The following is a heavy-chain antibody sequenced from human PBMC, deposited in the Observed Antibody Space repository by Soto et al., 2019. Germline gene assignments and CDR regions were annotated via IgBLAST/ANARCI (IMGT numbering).Heavy chain of an antibody. D-gene: IGHD6-19*01. V-gene: IGHV3-21*01. CDR1: GFTFSTYG. Sequence: EVQLVESGGGLVKPGGSLRLSCAASGFTFSTYGMNWVRQAPGKGLEWVSSISRSSNDLYYADAVKGRFTISRDNAKNSLFLQMDSLRAEDTAVYYCARDFPFFVGNSSAWSRGRGFFDFRGQGTLVTVSS. J-gene: IGHJ4*02. CDR3: ARDFPFFVGNSSAWSRGRGFFDF. CDR2: ISRSSNDL.